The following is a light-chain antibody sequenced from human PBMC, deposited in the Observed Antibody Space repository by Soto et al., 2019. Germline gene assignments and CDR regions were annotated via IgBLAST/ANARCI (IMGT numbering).Light chain of an antibody. CDR3: QQYNNWPPLT. CDR1: QSVRSS. Sequence: EIVMTQSPATLSVSRGDRATLSCRASQSVRSSLAWYQQIPGQAPRLLIYDASTRATGIPARFGGSGSGTEFTLTISSLQSEDFAVYYCQQYNNWPPLTFGGGTKVELK. CDR2: DAS. J-gene: IGKJ4*01. V-gene: IGKV3-15*01.